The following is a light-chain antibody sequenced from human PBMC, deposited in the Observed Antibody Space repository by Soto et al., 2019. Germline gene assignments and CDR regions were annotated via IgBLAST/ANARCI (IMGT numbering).Light chain of an antibody. CDR2: VAS. CDR1: QSISNS. J-gene: IGKJ2*01. Sequence: DIQMTQSLSSLSASVGDRVTITCRASQSISNSVSWYQQKPGKAPNFLIYVASTLQSGVPSRFSGCGSGTHFTLTISSLQPEDVATYHCQQTFSPPYTFGQGTKLEIK. V-gene: IGKV1-39*01. CDR3: QQTFSPPYT.